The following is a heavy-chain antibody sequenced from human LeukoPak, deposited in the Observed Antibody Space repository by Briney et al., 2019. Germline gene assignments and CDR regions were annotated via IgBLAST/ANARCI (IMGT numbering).Heavy chain of an antibody. J-gene: IGHJ4*02. D-gene: IGHD1-26*01. CDR1: GFTFSIYG. Sequence: PGGSLRLSCAASGFTFSIYGMSWVRQAPGKGLEWVSTISDSGGSTFYADSVRGRFTISRDNSENTLYLQMNNLRAEDTAVYYCAKSGAYYFHYWGQGTLVTVSS. CDR3: AKSGAYYFHY. V-gene: IGHV3-23*01. CDR2: ISDSGGST.